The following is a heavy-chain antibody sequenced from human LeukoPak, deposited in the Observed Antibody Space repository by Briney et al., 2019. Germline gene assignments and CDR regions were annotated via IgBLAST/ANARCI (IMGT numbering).Heavy chain of an antibody. Sequence: PGGSLRLSCAASGFTFSDYYMSWIRQAPGKGLEWVSYISSSSSYIYYADSVKGRFTISRDNAKNSLYLQMNSLRAEDTAVYYCARDQIAVAGTFDYWGQGTLVTVSS. D-gene: IGHD6-19*01. CDR1: GFTFSDYY. J-gene: IGHJ4*02. V-gene: IGHV3-11*06. CDR2: ISSSSSYI. CDR3: ARDQIAVAGTFDY.